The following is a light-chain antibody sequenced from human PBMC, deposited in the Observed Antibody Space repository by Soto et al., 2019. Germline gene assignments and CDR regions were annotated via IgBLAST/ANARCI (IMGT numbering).Light chain of an antibody. Sequence: QSVLTQPASVSGSPGQSITISCTGTNSDVGRYDYVSWYQQHPGKVPKLMIHNVSDRPSGVSNRFSGSKSGNTASLTISGLQAEDEAHYYCVSFTSSTTLVFGGGTKVTVL. CDR1: NSDVGRYDY. V-gene: IGLV2-14*03. CDR2: NVS. J-gene: IGLJ2*01. CDR3: VSFTSSTTLV.